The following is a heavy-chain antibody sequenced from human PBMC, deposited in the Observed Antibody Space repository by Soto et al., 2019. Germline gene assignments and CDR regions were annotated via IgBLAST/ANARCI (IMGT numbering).Heavy chain of an antibody. J-gene: IGHJ4*02. Sequence: QVQLQESGPGLVKSSQTLSLTCTVSGGSISRGGYYWNWIRQHPGKGLEWIGYIYYGGSISYNPSLTSRLTISIDTSKNQLSLQLSSVTAADTAVYHCARGRSSSPGTFDYWGQGTLVTVSS. CDR2: IYYGGSI. D-gene: IGHD6-19*01. CDR1: GGSISRGGYY. CDR3: ARGRSSSPGTFDY. V-gene: IGHV4-31*03.